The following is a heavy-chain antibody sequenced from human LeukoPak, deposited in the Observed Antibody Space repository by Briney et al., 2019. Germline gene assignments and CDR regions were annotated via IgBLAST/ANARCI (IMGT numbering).Heavy chain of an antibody. Sequence: PGGSLRLSCAASVFTFSSYAMHWVRQAPGKGLEYVSAISSNGGSTYYANSVKGRFTISRDKSKNTLYLQMGSLRAEDMAVYYCARGAGSSSWLPQFDYWGQRTLVTVSS. D-gene: IGHD6-13*01. CDR2: ISSNGGST. V-gene: IGHV3-64*01. CDR1: VFTFSSYA. J-gene: IGHJ4*02. CDR3: ARGAGSSSWLPQFDY.